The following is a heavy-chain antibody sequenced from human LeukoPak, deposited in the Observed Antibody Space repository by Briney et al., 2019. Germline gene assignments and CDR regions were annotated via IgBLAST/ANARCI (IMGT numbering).Heavy chain of an antibody. V-gene: IGHV4-34*01. CDR1: GGSFSDYY. CDR3: ASHYSSGSYRYTGSFDS. CDR2: INHSGTT. J-gene: IGHJ4*02. D-gene: IGHD3-16*02. Sequence: SETLSLTCAVYGGSFSDYYWSWIRQPPGKGLEWIGEINHSGTTNYSPSLKSRASISVDTSKNQFSLKLNSVTAADAAMYYCASHYSSGSYRYTGSFDSWGQGMLVNVSS.